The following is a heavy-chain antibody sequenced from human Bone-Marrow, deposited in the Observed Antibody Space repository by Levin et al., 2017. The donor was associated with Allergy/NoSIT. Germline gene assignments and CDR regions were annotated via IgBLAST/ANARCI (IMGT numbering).Heavy chain of an antibody. J-gene: IGHJ6*02. CDR3: ARVKWESRSSGSYYCGMDV. CDR2: IYDSGST. CDR1: GFNVNDNY. Sequence: PGESLKISCAASGFNVNDNYMSWVRQAPGKGLEWVSIIYDSGSTYYADSVKGRFTISRDKSKNTLYLQMNSLRAEDSALYYCARVKWESRSSGSYYCGMDVWGQGTTVTVS. D-gene: IGHD6-6*01. V-gene: IGHV3-53*01.